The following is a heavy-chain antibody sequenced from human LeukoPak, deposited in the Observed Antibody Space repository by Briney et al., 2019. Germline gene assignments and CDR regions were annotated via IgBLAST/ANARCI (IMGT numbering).Heavy chain of an antibody. CDR1: GYTFTSYG. D-gene: IGHD5-24*01. Sequence: APVKVSCKASGYTFTSYGISWVRQAPGQGLEWMGWISAYNGNTNYAQKLQGRVTMTTDTSTSTAYMELRSLRSDDTAVYYCARVRDGYNYVAFDYWGQGTLVTVSS. CDR3: ARVRDGYNYVAFDY. J-gene: IGHJ4*02. CDR2: ISAYNGNT. V-gene: IGHV1-18*01.